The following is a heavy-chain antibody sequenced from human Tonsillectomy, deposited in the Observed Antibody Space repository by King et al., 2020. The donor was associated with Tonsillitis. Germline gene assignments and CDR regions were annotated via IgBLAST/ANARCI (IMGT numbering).Heavy chain of an antibody. CDR3: ARGSSGWYNWFDP. CDR1: GYTFTGYY. Sequence: QLVQSGAEVKKPGASVKVSCKASGYTFTGYYMHWVRQAPVQGLEWMGWINPNSGGTNYAQKFQGRVTMTRDTSITTAYMELSSLRSDDTAVYYCARGSSGWYNWFDPWGQGTLVTVSS. D-gene: IGHD6-19*01. J-gene: IGHJ5*02. V-gene: IGHV1-2*02. CDR2: INPNSGGT.